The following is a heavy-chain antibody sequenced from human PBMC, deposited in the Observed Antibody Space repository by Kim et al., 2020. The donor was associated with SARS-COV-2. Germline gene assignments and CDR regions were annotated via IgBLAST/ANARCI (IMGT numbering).Heavy chain of an antibody. J-gene: IGHJ6*02. CDR3: EKEGTPAAKYGIDV. D-gene: IGHD2-2*01. Sequence: TDSVKGRYTISRDNTKTTLYLQMSSLTAEETAVYYCEKEGTPAAKYGIDVWGQGTTVTVSS. V-gene: IGHV3-23*01.